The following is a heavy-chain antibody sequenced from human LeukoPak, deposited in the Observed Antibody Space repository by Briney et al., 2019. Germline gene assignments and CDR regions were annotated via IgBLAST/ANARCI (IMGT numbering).Heavy chain of an antibody. CDR2: IYYSGST. D-gene: IGHD4-17*01. J-gene: IGHJ5*02. Sequence: PSQTLSLICTVSGRSISSGGYLWSWIRQHPGKGLEWIGYIYYSGSTYYTPSLKSRVTISVVTSKNQFSLKLSSVTAADTAVYYCARESVVGTTVTSDWFDPWGQGTLVTVSS. CDR1: GRSISSGGYL. V-gene: IGHV4-31*03. CDR3: ARESVVGTTVTSDWFDP.